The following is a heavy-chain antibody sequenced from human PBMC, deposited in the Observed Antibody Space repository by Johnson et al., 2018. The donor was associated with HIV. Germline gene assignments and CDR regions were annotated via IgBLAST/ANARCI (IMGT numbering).Heavy chain of an antibody. CDR2: IKEDGSEE. V-gene: IGHV3-7*05. CDR3: VRDDGSDYEAFDI. Sequence: VKLVESGGGVVQPGGSLRLSCAASGFTFSNYWMSWVRQAPGKGLEWVANIKEDGSEEYYVDSMEGRFTISRDNAKNSLYLQMNNLRAEDTAVYYCVRDDGSDYEAFDIWGQGTMVTVSS. J-gene: IGHJ3*02. D-gene: IGHD2-21*01. CDR1: GFTFSNYW.